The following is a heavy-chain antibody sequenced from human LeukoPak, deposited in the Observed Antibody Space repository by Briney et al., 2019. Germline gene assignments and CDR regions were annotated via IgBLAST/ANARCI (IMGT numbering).Heavy chain of an antibody. J-gene: IGHJ4*02. V-gene: IGHV1-8*01. CDR3: ARATPAEYSSSWYSYYFDY. CDR1: GYTFTSYD. Sequence: ASVKVSCKASGYTFTSYDINWVRQATGQGLEWMGWMNPNSGNTGYAQKFQGRVTMTRNTSISTAYMELSSLRSEDTAVYYCARATPAEYSSSWYSYYFDYWGQGTLVTVSS. CDR2: MNPNSGNT. D-gene: IGHD6-13*01.